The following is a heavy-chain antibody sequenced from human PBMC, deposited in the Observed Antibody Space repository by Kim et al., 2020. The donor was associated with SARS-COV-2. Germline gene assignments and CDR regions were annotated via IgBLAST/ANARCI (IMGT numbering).Heavy chain of an antibody. Sequence: GGSLRLSCAASGFTFSNYGMSWVRQAPGKGLEWVSTIGANTYYADSVKGRFTISRDNSKNTLYLQMNSLRAEDTAVYYCAKRDGSGYYYFDYWGQGTLVTVSS. V-gene: IGHV3-23*01. CDR2: IGANT. D-gene: IGHD3-22*01. CDR1: GFTFSNYG. J-gene: IGHJ4*02. CDR3: AKRDGSGYYYFDY.